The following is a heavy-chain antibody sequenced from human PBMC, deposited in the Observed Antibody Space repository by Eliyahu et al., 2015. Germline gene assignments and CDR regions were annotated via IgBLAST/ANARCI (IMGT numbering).Heavy chain of an antibody. CDR3: ARDRTMVRGVIGFQLSAFAY. V-gene: IGHV3-33*01. Sequence: QVQLVESGGGVVQPGRSLRLSCAASGXXFSXXGMHXVRQAPGKGLEWVAVIWYDGSNKYYADSVKGRFTISRDNSKNTLYLQMNSLRAEDTAVYYCARDRTMVRGVIGFQLSAFAYWGQGTLVTVSS. J-gene: IGHJ4*02. CDR2: IWYDGSNK. CDR1: GXXFSXXG. D-gene: IGHD3-10*01.